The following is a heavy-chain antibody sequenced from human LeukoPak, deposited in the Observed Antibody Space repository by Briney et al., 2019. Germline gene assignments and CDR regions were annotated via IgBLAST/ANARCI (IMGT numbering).Heavy chain of an antibody. J-gene: IGHJ4*02. CDR1: GGSFRGYY. D-gene: IGHD5-18*01. CDR3: VSPRGFSYGYFDY. V-gene: IGHV4-34*01. CDR2: INHSGGT. Sequence: SETLSLTCGVYGGSFRGYYWSWIRQPPGKGLEWIGEINHSGGTNYNPSLKSRVTISADTSKNQFSLTLGSVSATDTAVYYCVSPRGFSYGYFDYWGQGTLVTVSS.